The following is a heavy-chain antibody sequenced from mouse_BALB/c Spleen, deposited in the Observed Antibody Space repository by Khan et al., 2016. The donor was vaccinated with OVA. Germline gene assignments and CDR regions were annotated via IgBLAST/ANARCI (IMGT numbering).Heavy chain of an antibody. Sequence: QVQLQQSGAELARPGASVKMSCKASGYTFTSYTIHWIKLRPGQGLEWIGYINPSNGYTNYNQKFKDKATLTADKSSTTAYIQLSSLTSDDSACYNWVRDGAYYRNDGWFAYWGQGTLVTVSA. J-gene: IGHJ3*01. CDR3: VRDGAYYRNDGWFAY. CDR1: GYTFTSYT. CDR2: INPSNGYT. D-gene: IGHD2-14*01. V-gene: IGHV1-4*01.